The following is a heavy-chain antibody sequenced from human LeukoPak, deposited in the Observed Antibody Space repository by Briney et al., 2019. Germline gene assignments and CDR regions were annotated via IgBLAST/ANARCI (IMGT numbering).Heavy chain of an antibody. J-gene: IGHJ4*02. CDR1: GGSISSYY. V-gene: IGHV4-4*07. Sequence: SETLSLTCTVSGGSISSYYWSWIRQPAGKGLEWIGRIYTSGSTNYNPSLKSRVTMSVDTSKNQFSLKLSSVTAADTAVYYCARFDCSSTSCSRDYWGQGTLVTVSS. D-gene: IGHD2-2*01. CDR2: IYTSGST. CDR3: ARFDCSSTSCSRDY.